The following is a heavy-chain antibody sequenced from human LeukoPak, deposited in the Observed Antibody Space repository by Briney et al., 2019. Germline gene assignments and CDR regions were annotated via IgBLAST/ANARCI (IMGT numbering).Heavy chain of an antibody. D-gene: IGHD3-22*01. J-gene: IGHJ3*02. V-gene: IGHV1-24*01. CDR3: ATALYDSSGYYYVDAFAI. CDR2: FDPEDGET. Sequence: ASVKVSCKVSGYTLTELSIRWVRQAPGKGLEWMGGFDPEDGETVFAQKFQGRVTVTEDTSTDTAYMDLSSLRSEDTAVYYCATALYDSSGYYYVDAFAIWGQGTMVTVSS. CDR1: GYTLTELS.